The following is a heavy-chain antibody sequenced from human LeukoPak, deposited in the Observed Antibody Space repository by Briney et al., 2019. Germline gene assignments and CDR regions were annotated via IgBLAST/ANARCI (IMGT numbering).Heavy chain of an antibody. CDR2: IKHDGTEK. Sequence: GGSLRLSCTASGFSFSTYWMSWVRQAPGKGLEWVAHIKHDGTEKHYVDSVKGRFTISRDNAKNSLYLQMNTLRAEDTAVYYCVGDPGDYWGQGTLVTVSS. J-gene: IGHJ4*02. V-gene: IGHV3-7*01. CDR3: VGDPGDY. CDR1: GFSFSTYW.